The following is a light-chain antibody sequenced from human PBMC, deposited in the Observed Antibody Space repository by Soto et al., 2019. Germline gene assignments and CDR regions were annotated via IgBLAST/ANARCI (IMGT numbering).Light chain of an antibody. CDR3: QQYNGCPRT. J-gene: IGKJ4*01. CDR1: QSVSSY. CDR2: DAS. V-gene: IGKV3-11*01. Sequence: EIVLTQSPATLSLSPGERATLSCRASQSVSSYLAWYQRKPGQAPRLLIYDASNRAAGFPARFSGSGSGTDFTLTISCLQSEDFAVYYCQQYNGCPRTFGGGTKVDI.